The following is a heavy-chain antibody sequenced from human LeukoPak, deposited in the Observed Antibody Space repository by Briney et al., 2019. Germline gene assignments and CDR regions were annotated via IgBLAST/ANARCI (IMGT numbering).Heavy chain of an antibody. Sequence: GGSLRLSCAVSGLTFSSYNMNRVRQAPGKGLEWVSYISNSGSMIHYADSVKGRLTLSRDNAKNSLYLQMNSLRDEDTAVYYCARGPISGWSADYWGQGTLVTVSS. CDR2: ISNSGSMI. V-gene: IGHV3-48*02. CDR1: GLTFSSYN. D-gene: IGHD6-19*01. J-gene: IGHJ4*02. CDR3: ARGPISGWSADY.